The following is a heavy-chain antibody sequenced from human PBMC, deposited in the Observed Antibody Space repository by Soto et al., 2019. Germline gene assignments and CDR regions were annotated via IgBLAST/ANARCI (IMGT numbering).Heavy chain of an antibody. D-gene: IGHD3-10*01. CDR3: ARYYGSGSYYNY. CDR1: GGSISSSSYY. CDR2: IYYSGST. J-gene: IGHJ4*02. V-gene: IGHV4-39*01. Sequence: SETLSLTCTVSGGSISSSSYYWGWIRQPPGKGLEWIGSIYYSGSTYYNPSLKSRFTISVDTPKNQFSLKLSSVTAADTAVYYCARYYGSGSYYNYWGQGTLVTVSS.